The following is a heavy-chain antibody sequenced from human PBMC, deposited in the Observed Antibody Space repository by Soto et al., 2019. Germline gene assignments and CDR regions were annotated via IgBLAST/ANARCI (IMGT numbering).Heavy chain of an antibody. Sequence: QVELVQSGAEVKKPGASVKVSCKPSGYTFTTYGISWVRQAPGQGLEWMRWISTYSDKTNYAQNSQGRVTMTTDPAKTTAYMEVRGLKSDDTAVYYCAGDWSGLTLPDVWGQGATITVSS. CDR3: AGDWSGLTLPDV. J-gene: IGHJ6*02. CDR1: GYTFTTYG. CDR2: ISTYSDKT. V-gene: IGHV1-18*04. D-gene: IGHD3-3*01.